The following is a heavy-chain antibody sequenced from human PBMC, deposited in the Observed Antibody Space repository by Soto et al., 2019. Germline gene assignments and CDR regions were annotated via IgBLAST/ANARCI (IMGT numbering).Heavy chain of an antibody. CDR2: IYYSGST. CDR3: ARSGMVRGVLGWFDP. J-gene: IGHJ5*02. Sequence: QVQLQESGPGLVKPSQTLSLTCTVSGGSISSGGYYWSWIRQHPGKGLEWIGYIYYSGSTYYNPSLKSRVTISVYTSKNQFSLKLISVTAADTAVYYCARSGMVRGVLGWFDPWGQGTLVTVFS. D-gene: IGHD3-10*01. CDR1: GGSISSGGYY. V-gene: IGHV4-31*03.